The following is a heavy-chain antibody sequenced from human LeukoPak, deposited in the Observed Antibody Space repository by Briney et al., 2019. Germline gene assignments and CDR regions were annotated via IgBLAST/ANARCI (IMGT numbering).Heavy chain of an antibody. Sequence: GESLKISCKGSGYSFPSYWIAWVRQMPGKSLEWMGIMYPGDSDTRYSPSFQGQVTISADKSISTAYLQWSSLKASDTAMYYCARGDNYNDRSGYDYWGQGTLVTVSS. CDR1: GYSFPSYW. CDR3: ARGDNYNDRSGYDY. CDR2: MYPGDSDT. J-gene: IGHJ4*02. V-gene: IGHV5-51*01. D-gene: IGHD3-22*01.